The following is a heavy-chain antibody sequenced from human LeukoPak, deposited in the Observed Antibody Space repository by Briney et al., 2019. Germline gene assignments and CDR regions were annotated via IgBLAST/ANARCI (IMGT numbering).Heavy chain of an antibody. Sequence: SETLSLTCAVSGYSISNGYYWGWIRQPPGKGLEWIGNIYHSVSTYYNPSLESRVTISLDTSKNQFSLRLSSVTAADTAVYYCAREVTIFGVVIGYYFDYWGQGTLVTVSS. J-gene: IGHJ4*02. CDR1: GYSISNGYY. D-gene: IGHD3-3*01. V-gene: IGHV4-38-2*02. CDR3: AREVTIFGVVIGYYFDY. CDR2: IYHSVST.